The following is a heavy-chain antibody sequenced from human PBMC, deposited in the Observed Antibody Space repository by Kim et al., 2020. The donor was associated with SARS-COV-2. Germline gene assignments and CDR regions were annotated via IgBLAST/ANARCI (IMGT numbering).Heavy chain of an antibody. CDR1: GFTFSSYS. CDR3: ARDIAAASLYYYYYGMDV. J-gene: IGHJ6*02. Sequence: GGSLRLSCAASGFTFSSYSMNWVRQAPGKGLEWVSSISSSSSYIYYADSVKGRFTISRDNAKNSLYLQMNSLRAEDTAVYYCARDIAAASLYYYYYGMDVWGQGTTFTVSS. V-gene: IGHV3-21*01. D-gene: IGHD6-13*01. CDR2: ISSSSSYI.